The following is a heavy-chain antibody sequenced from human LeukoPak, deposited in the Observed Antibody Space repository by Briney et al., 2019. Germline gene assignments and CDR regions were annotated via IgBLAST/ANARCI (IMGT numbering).Heavy chain of an antibody. V-gene: IGHV5-51*01. CDR1: WNCFTSYW. Sequence: GESLEISWKGSWNCFTSYWIGGGRPMPGEGRGWMGIIYPGDSDTRYSPSFQGQVTISADKSISTAYLQWSSLKASDTAMYYCARRKIYYMDVWGKGTTVTVSS. J-gene: IGHJ6*03. D-gene: IGHD2/OR15-2a*01. CDR2: IYPGDSDT. CDR3: ARRKIYYMDV.